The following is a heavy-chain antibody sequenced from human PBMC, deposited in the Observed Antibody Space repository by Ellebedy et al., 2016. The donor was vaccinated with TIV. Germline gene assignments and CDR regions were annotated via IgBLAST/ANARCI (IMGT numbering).Heavy chain of an antibody. V-gene: IGHV4-59*01. J-gene: IGHJ5*02. CDR3: ARGTEQVGFDP. Sequence: SETLSLXCTVSGGSISSYYWSWIRQPPGKGLEWIGYIYYSGSTNYNPSLKSRVTISVDTSKNQFSLKLSSVTAADTAVYYCARGTEQVGFDPWGQGTLVTGSS. CDR1: GGSISSYY. D-gene: IGHD6-13*01. CDR2: IYYSGST.